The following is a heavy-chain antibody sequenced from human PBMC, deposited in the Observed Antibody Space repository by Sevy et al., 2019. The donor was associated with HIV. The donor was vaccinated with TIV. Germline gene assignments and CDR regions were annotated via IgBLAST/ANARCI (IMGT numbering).Heavy chain of an antibody. CDR2: ISGSGISI. J-gene: IGHJ4*02. CDR3: ARVTGTTLRYYFDY. D-gene: IGHD1-7*01. Sequence: GGSLRLSCAASGFTFSTYAMSWVRQAPGKGLEWVSGISGSGISIYYADSVKGRFTISRDNAKNSLYLQMNSLRAEDTAVYYCARVTGTTLRYYFDYWGQGTLVTVSS. CDR1: GFTFSTYA. V-gene: IGHV3-23*01.